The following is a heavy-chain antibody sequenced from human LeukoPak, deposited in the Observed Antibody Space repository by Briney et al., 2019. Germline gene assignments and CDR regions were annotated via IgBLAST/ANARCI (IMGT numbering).Heavy chain of an antibody. CDR3: ARDHLGYSYGYHYYYYYMGV. J-gene: IGHJ6*03. D-gene: IGHD5-18*01. CDR1: GGSISSYY. CDR2: IHYSGST. V-gene: IGHV4-59*01. Sequence: SETLSLTCSVSGGSISSYYWSWIRQPPEKGLEWIGYIHYSGSTSYNPSLKSRVTISVDTSKNQFSLKLSSVTAADTAVYYCARDHLGYSYGYHYYYYYMGVWGKGTTVTVSS.